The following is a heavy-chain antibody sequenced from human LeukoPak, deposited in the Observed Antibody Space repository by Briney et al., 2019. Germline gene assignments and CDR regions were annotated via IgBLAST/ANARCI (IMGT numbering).Heavy chain of an antibody. J-gene: IGHJ4*02. CDR3: ARFPLNDFSYYYDSSGYIRY. CDR2: ISAYNGNT. V-gene: IGHV1-18*01. Sequence: ASVKVSCKASGYTFTSYGISWVRQAPGQGLEWMGWISAYNGNTNYAQKLQGRVTMTTDTSTSTAYMELRSLRSDDTAVYYCARFPLNDFSYYYDSSGYIRYWGQGTLVTVYS. CDR1: GYTFTSYG. D-gene: IGHD3-22*01.